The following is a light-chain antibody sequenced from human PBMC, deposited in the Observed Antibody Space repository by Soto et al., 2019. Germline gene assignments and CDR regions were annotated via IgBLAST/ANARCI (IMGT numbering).Light chain of an antibody. V-gene: IGKV3-20*01. Sequence: EIVLTQSPGTLSLSPGERATLSCRASQSVSSKYLAWYQQKPGQAPRVLIYGTSIRASGVPERFSGGGSGTDFTLTISSLQSEDFAVYYCQQYNTWPRTFGQGTKVETK. CDR1: QSVSSKY. CDR3: QQYNTWPRT. CDR2: GTS. J-gene: IGKJ1*01.